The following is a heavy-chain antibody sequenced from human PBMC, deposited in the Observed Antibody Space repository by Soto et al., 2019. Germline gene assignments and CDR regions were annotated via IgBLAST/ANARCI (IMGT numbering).Heavy chain of an antibody. CDR1: GGSISTGGYY. Sequence: QVQLQESGPGLVKPSQTLSLTCTVSGGSISTGGYYCNWIRQHPGKGLEWIGYFYYSGSTYSNPSLKSRVTISVNTSKNPFSLKLGSVTAADTAVYYCARSVFPWGQGTLVTVSS. J-gene: IGHJ5*02. V-gene: IGHV4-31*03. CDR2: FYYSGST. CDR3: ARSVFP.